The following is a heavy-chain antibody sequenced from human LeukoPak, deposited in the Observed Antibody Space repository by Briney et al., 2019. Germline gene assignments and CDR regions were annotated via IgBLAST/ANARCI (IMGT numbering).Heavy chain of an antibody. CDR3: ARVTGDRRGHAFDI. J-gene: IGHJ3*02. V-gene: IGHV1-2*02. D-gene: IGHD7-27*01. CDR2: INPNSGGT. CDR1: GLTLTTIY. Sequence: ASVKVSCKASGLTLTTIYMHWVRQAPGQGLEWMGWINPNSGGTNYAQKFQGRVTMTRDTSISTAYMELSRLRSDDTAVYYCARVTGDRRGHAFDIWGQGTMVTVSS.